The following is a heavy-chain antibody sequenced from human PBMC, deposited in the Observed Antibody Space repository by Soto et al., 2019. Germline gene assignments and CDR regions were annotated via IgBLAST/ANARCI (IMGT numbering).Heavy chain of an antibody. Sequence: GGSLRLSCAASGFTFTRYSMNWVRQAPGKGLEWVSSISSTTNYIYYGDSMKGRFTISRHNAKNSLYLEMNSLRAEDTAGYYCARESEDLTSNFDYWGQGTLVTVSS. CDR3: ARESEDLTSNFDY. CDR2: ISSTTNYI. V-gene: IGHV3-21*06. CDR1: GFTFTRYS. J-gene: IGHJ4*02.